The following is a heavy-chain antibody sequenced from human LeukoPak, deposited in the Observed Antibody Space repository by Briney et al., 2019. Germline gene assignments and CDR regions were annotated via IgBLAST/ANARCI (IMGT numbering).Heavy chain of an antibody. V-gene: IGHV1-8*01. Sequence: ASVKVSCKASGYTFTSYDINWVRQATGQGLEWMGWMKPNSGNTGYAQKFQGRVTMTRNTSISTAYMELSSLRSEDTAVYYCARAREYYYYYYGMDVWGQGTTVTVSS. CDR2: MKPNSGNT. CDR3: ARAREYYYYYYGMDV. J-gene: IGHJ6*02. CDR1: GYTFTSYD.